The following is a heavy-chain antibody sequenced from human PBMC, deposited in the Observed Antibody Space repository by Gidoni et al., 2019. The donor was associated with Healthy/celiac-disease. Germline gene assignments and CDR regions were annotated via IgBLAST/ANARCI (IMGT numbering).Heavy chain of an antibody. V-gene: IGHV3-64*01. CDR1: GFPFSSYA. D-gene: IGHD3-22*01. CDR2: ISSNGGST. CDR3: ARDRRDDSSGSLGAFDI. J-gene: IGHJ3*02. Sequence: EVQLVESGGGLVQPGGSLRLSCAASGFPFSSYAMHWVRQAPGKGLEYVSAISSNGGSTYYANSVKGRFTISRDNSKNTLYLQMGSLRAEDMAVYYCARDRRDDSSGSLGAFDIWGQGTMVTVSS.